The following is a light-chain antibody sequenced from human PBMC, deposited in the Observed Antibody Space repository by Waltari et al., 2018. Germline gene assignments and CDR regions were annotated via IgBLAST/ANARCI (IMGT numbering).Light chain of an antibody. CDR3: QQYGRSQAT. J-gene: IGKJ1*01. Sequence: SRRASRSVNNNYLVWDQQKPGQAPRILLFGASRTASGSPDRFSGSGSGTAFTLTIVRLEPEDFAVYYCQQYGRSQATFGQGTKVEIK. V-gene: IGKV3-20*01. CDR2: GAS. CDR1: RSVNNNY.